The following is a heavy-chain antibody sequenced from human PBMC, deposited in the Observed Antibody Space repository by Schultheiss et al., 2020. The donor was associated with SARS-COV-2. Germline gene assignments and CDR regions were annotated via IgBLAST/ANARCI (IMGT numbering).Heavy chain of an antibody. J-gene: IGHJ4*02. CDR1: GFTFSSYW. V-gene: IGHV3-74*01. CDR2: INSDGSST. D-gene: IGHD6-6*01. Sequence: GGSLRLSCAASGFTFSSYWMHWVRQAPGKGLVWVSRINSDGSSTSYADSVKGRFTISRDNSKNTLYLQMNSLRAEDTAVYYCARDQLQYSSSSSLDYWGQGTLVTVSS. CDR3: ARDQLQYSSSSSLDY.